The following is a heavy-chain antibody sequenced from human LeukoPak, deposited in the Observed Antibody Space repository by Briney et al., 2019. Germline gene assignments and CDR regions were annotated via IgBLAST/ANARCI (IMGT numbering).Heavy chain of an antibody. V-gene: IGHV4-39*01. CDR3: VRRPARGAFDI. J-gene: IGHJ3*02. CDR1: GGSISNSNSY. CDR2: IHDSGST. Sequence: PSETLSLTCTVSGGSISNSNSYWGWIRQPPGKGLEWIGYIHDSGSTYYNSSLKSRVTISVDTSKKQFSLKLSSVTAADTAFNYCVRRPARGAFDIWGQGTMVTVSS. D-gene: IGHD2-2*01.